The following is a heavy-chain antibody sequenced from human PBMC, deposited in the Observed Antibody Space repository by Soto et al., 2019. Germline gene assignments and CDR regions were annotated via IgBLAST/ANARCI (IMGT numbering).Heavy chain of an antibody. CDR2: TYYRSKWYN. CDR1: GDSVSSNSAA. V-gene: IGHV6-1*01. D-gene: IGHD3-22*01. J-gene: IGHJ4*02. CDR3: ARATYYYDSSGYYFDY. Sequence: SQTLSLTCAISGDSVSSNSAAWNWIGQSPSRGLEWLGRTYYRSKWYNDYAVSVKSRITINPDTSKNQFSLQLNSVTPEDTAVYYCARATYYYDSSGYYFDYWGQGTLVTVSS.